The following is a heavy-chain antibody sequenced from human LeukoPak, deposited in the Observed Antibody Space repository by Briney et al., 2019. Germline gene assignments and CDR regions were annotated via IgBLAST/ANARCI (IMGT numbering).Heavy chain of an antibody. Sequence: SETLSLTCAVYGGSFSGYYWSWIRQPPGKGLEWIGYIYYSGSTNYNPSLKSRVTISVDTSKNQFSLKLSSVTAADTAVYYCARDVYGRIDYWGQGTLVTVSS. D-gene: IGHD1-26*01. CDR2: IYYSGST. J-gene: IGHJ4*02. CDR1: GGSFSGYY. V-gene: IGHV4-59*12. CDR3: ARDVYGRIDY.